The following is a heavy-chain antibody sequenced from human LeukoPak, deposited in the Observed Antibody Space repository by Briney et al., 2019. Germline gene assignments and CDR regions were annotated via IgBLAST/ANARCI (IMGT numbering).Heavy chain of an antibody. D-gene: IGHD6-13*01. CDR2: ISDSGGST. Sequence: GGSLRLSCAASGFPFSSYAMSWVRQAPGKGLEWVSAISDSGGSTYYADSVKGRFTISRGNSKNTLYLQMNSLRVEDTAVYYCAKNSKGSSWYDYFDYWGQGTLVTVSS. CDR3: AKNSKGSSWYDYFDY. CDR1: GFPFSSYA. J-gene: IGHJ4*02. V-gene: IGHV3-23*01.